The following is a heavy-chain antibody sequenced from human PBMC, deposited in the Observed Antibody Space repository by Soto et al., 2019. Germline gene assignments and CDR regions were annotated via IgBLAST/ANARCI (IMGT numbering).Heavy chain of an antibody. CDR2: ISSSGSTI. V-gene: IGHV3-48*03. J-gene: IGHJ4*02. D-gene: IGHD3-22*01. Sequence: EVQLVESGGGLVQPGGSLRLSCAASGFTFSSYEMNWVRQAPGKGLEWVSYISSSGSTIYYADSVKGRFTISRDNAKNSLYLQMNSLRAEDTAVYYCASNEHYDSSGYYVDYWGQGTLVTVSS. CDR3: ASNEHYDSSGYYVDY. CDR1: GFTFSSYE.